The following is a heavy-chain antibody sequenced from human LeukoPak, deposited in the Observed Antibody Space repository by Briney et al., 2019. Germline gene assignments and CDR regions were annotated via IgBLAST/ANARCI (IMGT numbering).Heavy chain of an antibody. CDR2: IYPGDSDT. D-gene: IGHD5-18*01. Sequence: GESLKISCKGSEYSFTNYRIAWVRQMPGKGLEWMGIIYPGDSDTRYSPSFQGQVTISADKSISTAYLQWNSLKASDTAMYYCARRHRRGAYSYGVDYWGQGTLVTVSS. V-gene: IGHV5-51*01. CDR3: ARRHRRGAYSYGVDY. CDR1: EYSFTNYR. J-gene: IGHJ4*02.